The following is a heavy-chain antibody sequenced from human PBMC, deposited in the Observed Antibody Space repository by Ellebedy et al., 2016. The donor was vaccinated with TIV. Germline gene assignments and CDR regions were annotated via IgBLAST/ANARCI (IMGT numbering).Heavy chain of an antibody. J-gene: IGHJ4*02. D-gene: IGHD2-21*02. V-gene: IGHV4-59*01. CDR2: VFSSGYT. CDR1: GGSIGRYF. Sequence: MPSETLSLICSVSGGSIGRYFWTWIRQSPEKGLEWIGYVFSSGYTNYNPSLESRVTISIDTSKGQFSLRLTSVTAADTAVYYCARGYDNTGFYDCPYDHWGQGTLVTVSS. CDR3: ARGYDNTGFYDCPYDH.